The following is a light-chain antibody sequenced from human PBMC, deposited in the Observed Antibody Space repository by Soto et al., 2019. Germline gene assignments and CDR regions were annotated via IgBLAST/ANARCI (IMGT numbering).Light chain of an antibody. V-gene: IGKV1-12*01. Sequence: DIQMTQSPSSVSASVGDRVTITCRASQGISSWLAWYQQKPGKAPKLLIYVASNLQSGVPSRFSGSGSGTDFTLNISTMTNEDIANYYCQESYSTSFGQGTKVDIK. CDR3: QESYSTS. J-gene: IGKJ1*01. CDR2: VAS. CDR1: QGISSW.